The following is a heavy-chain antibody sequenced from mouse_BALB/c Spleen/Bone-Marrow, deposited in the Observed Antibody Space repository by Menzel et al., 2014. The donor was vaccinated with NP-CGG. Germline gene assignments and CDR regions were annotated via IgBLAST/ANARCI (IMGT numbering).Heavy chain of an antibody. J-gene: IGHJ2*01. CDR1: GYTFTSYD. Sequence: VQLQQSGAELVKPGASVKLSCKASGYTFTSYDINWVRQRPEQGLDWIGWIFPGDGSTKYNEKFKGKATLTTDKSSSTDYMQLSRQTSEDSAVYFCARGGKYDDWGQGTPLTVSS. D-gene: IGHD2-1*01. CDR2: IFPGDGST. CDR3: ARGGKYDD. V-gene: IGHV1S56*01.